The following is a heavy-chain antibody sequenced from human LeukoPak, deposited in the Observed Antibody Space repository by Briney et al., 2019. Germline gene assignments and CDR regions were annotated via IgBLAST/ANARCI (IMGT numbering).Heavy chain of an antibody. CDR3: ARDVAVAGLSFDY. J-gene: IGHJ4*02. D-gene: IGHD6-19*01. CDR2: IIPIFGTA. CDR1: GYTFTSYG. Sequence: ASVKVSCKASGYTFTSYGISWVRQAPGQGLEWMGGIIPIFGTANYAQKFQGRVTITTDESTSTAYMELSSLRSEDTAVYYCARDVAVAGLSFDYWGQGTLVTVSS. V-gene: IGHV1-69*05.